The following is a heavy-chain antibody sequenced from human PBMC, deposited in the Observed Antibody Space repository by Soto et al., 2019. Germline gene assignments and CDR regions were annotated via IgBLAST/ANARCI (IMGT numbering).Heavy chain of an antibody. CDR3: AHRRCSGGSCYFDY. CDR2: IYWNVEK. CDR1: GFSLSTSGVG. Sequence: ESGPTLVNPTETLALTCTFSGFSLSTSGVGVGWIRQPPGKALEWLALIYWNVEKRYSPSLMNRLTITKDTSKNQVVLTLTNMDPLDTATYYCAHRRCSGGSCYFDYWGQGTLVTVSS. V-gene: IGHV2-5*01. D-gene: IGHD2-15*01. J-gene: IGHJ4*02.